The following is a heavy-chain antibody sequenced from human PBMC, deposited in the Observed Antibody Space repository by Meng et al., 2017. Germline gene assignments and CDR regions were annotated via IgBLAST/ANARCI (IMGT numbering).Heavy chain of an antibody. Sequence: SETLFLTCAVYRGSFSGYYWSWIRQPPGKGLEWIGEINHSGSTNYNPSLKSRVTISVDPSKNQFSLELSSVTAADTAVYYCARDSYLGSGGYYNDLHNLFDPWGQGTLVTVTS. J-gene: IGHJ5*02. V-gene: IGHV4-34*01. CDR1: RGSFSGYY. CDR2: INHSGST. D-gene: IGHD3-10*01. CDR3: ARDSYLGSGGYYNDLHNLFDP.